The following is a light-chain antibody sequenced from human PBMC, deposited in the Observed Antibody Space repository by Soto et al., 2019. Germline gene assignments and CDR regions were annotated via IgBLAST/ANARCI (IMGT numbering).Light chain of an antibody. CDR1: EFISDW. J-gene: IGKJ1*01. CDR2: DAS. CDR3: QHYNRHSRA. Sequence: DVQMTQSPSTLSASVGDRVTMTCRASEFISDWLAWYQQKPGQAPKLLIYDASTLESGVPGRFSGSGVGTHFALNTRGLQPEDFPTYHRQHYNRHSRAVGQGTKVDIK. V-gene: IGKV1-5*01.